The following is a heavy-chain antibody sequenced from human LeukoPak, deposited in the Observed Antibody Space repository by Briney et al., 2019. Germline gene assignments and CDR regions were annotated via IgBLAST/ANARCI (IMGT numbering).Heavy chain of an antibody. V-gene: IGHV4-4*07. CDR2: IYTSGST. CDR1: GGSISSYY. J-gene: IGHJ5*02. CDR3: ARDIGHSSGWYNWFDP. D-gene: IGHD6-19*01. Sequence: SETLSLTCTVSGGSISSYYWSWIRQPAGKGLEWIGRIYTSGSTNYNPSLKSRVTMSVDTSKNQFSLKLSSVTAADTAVYYCARDIGHSSGWYNWFDPWGQGTLVTVSS.